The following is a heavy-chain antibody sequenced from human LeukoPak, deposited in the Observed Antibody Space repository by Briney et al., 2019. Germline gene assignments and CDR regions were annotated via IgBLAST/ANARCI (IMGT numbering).Heavy chain of an antibody. V-gene: IGHV4-4*07. CDR1: GGSISSYY. J-gene: IGHJ4*02. CDR3: ARTGVRGILY. CDR2: IYTSGST. Sequence: SETLSLTCTVSGGSISSYYWSLIRQPAGKGLEWIGRIYTSGSTNYNPTLRRGVTMSVDTSKNQVSLKLSSVTAADTAVYYCARTGVRGILYWGQGTLVTVSS. D-gene: IGHD2-15*01.